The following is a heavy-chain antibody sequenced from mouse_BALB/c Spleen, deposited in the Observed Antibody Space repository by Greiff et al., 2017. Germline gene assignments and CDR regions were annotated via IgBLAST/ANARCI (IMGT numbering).Heavy chain of an antibody. Sequence: VQLQQSGAELVRPGASVKLSCKASGYTFTSYWINWVKQRPGQGLEWIGNIYPSDSYTNYNQKFKDKAPLTVDKSSSTAYMQLSSPTSEDSAVYYCTRGSSGYVGYFDYWGQGTTLTVSS. CDR1: GYTFTSYW. D-gene: IGHD3-1*01. CDR2: IYPSDSYT. J-gene: IGHJ2*01. V-gene: IGHV1-69*02. CDR3: TRGSSGYVGYFDY.